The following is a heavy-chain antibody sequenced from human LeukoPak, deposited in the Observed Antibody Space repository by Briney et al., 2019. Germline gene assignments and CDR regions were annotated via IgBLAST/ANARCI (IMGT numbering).Heavy chain of an antibody. D-gene: IGHD4-23*01. CDR3: ARLVTGTTVLNSGWFDP. Sequence: GGSLRLSCAASGITVSGNYMAWVRQAPGKGLEWASVIYSGGNTYHADSVKGRFSISRDNSKNTVYLQMNGLRVEDTAVYYCARLVTGTTVLNSGWFDPWGRGILVTVSS. J-gene: IGHJ5*02. V-gene: IGHV3-66*04. CDR2: IYSGGNT. CDR1: GITVSGNY.